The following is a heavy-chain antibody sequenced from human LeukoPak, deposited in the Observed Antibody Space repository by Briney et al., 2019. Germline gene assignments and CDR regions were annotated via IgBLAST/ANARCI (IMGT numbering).Heavy chain of an antibody. CDR2: ISSYNGYT. D-gene: IGHD2-15*01. V-gene: IGHV1-18*01. J-gene: IGHJ4*02. CDR3: ARAGGYCGRISCPYYFDY. CDR1: GYTFTNYG. Sequence: GASVKVSCKASGYTFTNYGLSWVRQAPGQGLEWMGWISSYNGYTNYAQKLQGRVTMTTDTSTSTAYMELRSLRSDDTAVYYCARAGGYCGRISCPYYFDYWGQGSLVAVSS.